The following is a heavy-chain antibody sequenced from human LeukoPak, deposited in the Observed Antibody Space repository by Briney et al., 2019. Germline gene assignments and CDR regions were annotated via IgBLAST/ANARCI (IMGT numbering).Heavy chain of an antibody. D-gene: IGHD3-3*01. V-gene: IGHV3-23*01. CDR1: GFTFSSYA. CDR3: ASWSGYLYYFDY. J-gene: IGHJ4*02. CDR2: ISGSGGST. Sequence: GGSLRLSCAASGFTFSSYAMSWVRQAPGKGLEWVSAISGSGGSTYYADSVKVRFTISRDNSKNTLYLQMNSLRAEDTAVYYCASWSGYLYYFDYWGQGTLVTVSS.